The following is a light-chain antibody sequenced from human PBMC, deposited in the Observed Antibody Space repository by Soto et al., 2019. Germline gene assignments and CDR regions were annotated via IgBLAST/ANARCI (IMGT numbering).Light chain of an antibody. CDR3: QQYNDYSPWT. Sequence: DIQMTQSPSTLSASVGDRVTITCRASQSINIWLAWYQQKPGKAPKLLIYKASSLESGVPSRFSGSGSGTAFTLTISSLQPDDFATYYCQQYNDYSPWTFGQGTKVEIK. CDR1: QSINIW. CDR2: KAS. V-gene: IGKV1-5*03. J-gene: IGKJ1*01.